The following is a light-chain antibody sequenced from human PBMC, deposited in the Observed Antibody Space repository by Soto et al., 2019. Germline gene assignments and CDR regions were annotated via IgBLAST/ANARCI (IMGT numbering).Light chain of an antibody. J-gene: IGLJ1*01. CDR1: SSDVGSGDS. Sequence: QSVLXQPASVSGSPGQSITITCTGTSSDVGSGDSVSWYQHHPGEAPTLVIYEVKNRPAGVSGRFSGSKSVNTASLTISGLQAEDEGDYYCRTYTTTGSSVFGTGTKVPVL. CDR3: RTYTTTGSSV. CDR2: EVK. V-gene: IGLV2-14*01.